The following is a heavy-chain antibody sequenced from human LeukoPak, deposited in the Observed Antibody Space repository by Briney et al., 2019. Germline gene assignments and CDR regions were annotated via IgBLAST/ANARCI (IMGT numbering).Heavy chain of an antibody. D-gene: IGHD6-13*01. CDR2: ISGSGGST. CDR3: AKIPYSSSWGPYYFDY. CDR1: GFTFSSYA. Sequence: GGSLRLSCAASGFTFSSYAMSWVRQAPGKGLEWVSAISGSGGSTYYADSVKGRFTISRDNSKNTLYLQMNSLRAEDTAVYYCAKIPYSSSWGPYYFDYWGQGTLVTVSS. V-gene: IGHV3-23*01. J-gene: IGHJ4*02.